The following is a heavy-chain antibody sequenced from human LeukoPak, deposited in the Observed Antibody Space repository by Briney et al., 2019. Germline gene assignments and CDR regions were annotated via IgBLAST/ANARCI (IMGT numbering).Heavy chain of an antibody. CDR2: IYTSGST. CDR1: GGSISSYY. Sequence: SETLSLTCTVSGGSISSYYWSWIRQPPGKGLEWIGYIYTSGSTNYNPSLKSRVTISVDTSKNQFSLKLSSVTAADTAVYYCARERPRYYFDYWGQGTLVTVSS. J-gene: IGHJ4*02. CDR3: ARERPRYYFDY. V-gene: IGHV4-59*01.